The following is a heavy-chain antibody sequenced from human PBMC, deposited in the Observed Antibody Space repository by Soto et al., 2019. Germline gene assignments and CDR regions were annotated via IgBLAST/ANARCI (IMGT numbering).Heavy chain of an antibody. CDR1: GYTFTSYG. CDR2: ISAYNGNT. CDR3: ARFFPPDYIWGSYRFAPTDY. V-gene: IGHV1-18*01. Sequence: ASVKVSCKASGYTFTSYGISWVRQAPGQGLEWMGWISAYNGNTNYAQKLQGRVTMTTDTSTSTAYMELRSLRSDDTAVYYCARFFPPDYIWGSYRFAPTDYWGQGTLVTVSS. D-gene: IGHD3-16*02. J-gene: IGHJ4*02.